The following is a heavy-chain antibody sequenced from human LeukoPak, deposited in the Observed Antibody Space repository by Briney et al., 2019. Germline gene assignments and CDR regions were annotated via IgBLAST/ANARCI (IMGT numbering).Heavy chain of an antibody. CDR1: GFTFSSYW. V-gene: IGHV3-74*01. J-gene: IGHJ6*03. CDR3: ARASKYYYYYYMDV. CDR2: INSDGSST. Sequence: GGSLRLSCAASGFTFSSYWMHWVRQAPGKGLVWVSRINSDGSSTSYADSVKGRFTISRDNAKNTLYLQMNSLRVEDTAVYYCARASKYYYYYYMDVWGKGTTVTVSS.